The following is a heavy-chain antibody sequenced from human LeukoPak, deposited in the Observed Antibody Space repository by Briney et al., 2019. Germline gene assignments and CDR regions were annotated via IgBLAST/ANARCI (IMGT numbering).Heavy chain of an antibody. V-gene: IGHV3-7*01. J-gene: IGHJ6*03. Sequence: GGSLRLSCAASGFTFSNYWMSWVRQAPGKGLEWVANIKQDGSEKYYVDSVKGRFTISRDNAKNSLYLQMNSLGAEDTAVFYCARDVHSYGYNPIGYYYYYMDVWGKGTTVTVSS. D-gene: IGHD5-18*01. CDR2: IKQDGSEK. CDR3: ARDVHSYGYNPIGYYYYYMDV. CDR1: GFTFSNYW.